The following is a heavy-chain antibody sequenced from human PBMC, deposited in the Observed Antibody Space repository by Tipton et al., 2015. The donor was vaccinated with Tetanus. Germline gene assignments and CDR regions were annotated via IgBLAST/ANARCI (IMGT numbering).Heavy chain of an antibody. V-gene: IGHV3-23*01. Sequence: SLRLSCAASGFTFSNYAMAWVRQAPGKGLEWVSGISVRGSHTYYADPVKGRFSISRDNSKNTVYLQMNSLRDEDTAVYYCVRDGTPMTIRGGFDPWGQGTLVTVSS. D-gene: IGHD5-18*01. CDR2: ISVRGSHT. CDR3: VRDGTPMTIRGGFDP. J-gene: IGHJ5*02. CDR1: GFTFSNYA.